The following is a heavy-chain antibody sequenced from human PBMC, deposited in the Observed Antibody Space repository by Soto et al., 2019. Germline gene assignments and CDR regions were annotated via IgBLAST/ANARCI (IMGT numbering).Heavy chain of an antibody. CDR2: IYWNDDK. Sequence: QITLKESGPTLVKPTQTLTLTCTFSGFSLSTSGLGVAWIRQPPGKALEWLALIYWNDDKRYSPSLKSRLTIAKDTSKNQVVLTMTNMDPMDTATYFCAHSPPSGRDYWGQGTLVTVSS. V-gene: IGHV2-5*01. CDR3: AHSPPSGRDY. CDR1: GFSLSTSGLG. J-gene: IGHJ4*02.